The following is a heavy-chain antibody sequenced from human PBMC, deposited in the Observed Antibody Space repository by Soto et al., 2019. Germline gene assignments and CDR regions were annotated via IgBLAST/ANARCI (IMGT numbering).Heavy chain of an antibody. CDR2: IYGSGST. V-gene: IGHV4-4*07. CDR1: GGSLTSFY. D-gene: IGHD2-15*01. Sequence: QVQLQESGPSLVRPSETLFLTCSVSGGSLTSFYWSWIRQPAGKGLEWVGRIYGSGSTTYDPSLKSRVTNSPDVYLNPVSLKISSVTAANTAEYVGARSGKVVVRGPSGIPACLFDPWGRETLVTVS. J-gene: IGHJ5*02. CDR3: ARSGKVVVRGPSGIPACLFDP.